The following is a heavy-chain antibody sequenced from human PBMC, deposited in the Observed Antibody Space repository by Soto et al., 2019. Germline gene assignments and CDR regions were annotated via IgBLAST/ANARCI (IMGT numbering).Heavy chain of an antibody. J-gene: IGHJ3*02. CDR3: ARGFGYGDYVGNAFDI. V-gene: IGHV4-59*01. D-gene: IGHD4-17*01. CDR1: GGSISSYY. CDR2: IYYSGST. Sequence: PSETLSLTCTASGGSISSYYWSWIRQPPGKGLEWIGYIYYSGSTNYNPSLKSRATISVDTSKNQFSLKLSSVTAADTAVYYCARGFGYGDYVGNAFDIWGQGTMVTVSS.